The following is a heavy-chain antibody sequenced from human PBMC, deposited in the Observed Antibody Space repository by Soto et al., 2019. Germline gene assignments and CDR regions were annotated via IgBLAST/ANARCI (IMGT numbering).Heavy chain of an antibody. J-gene: IGHJ4*02. D-gene: IGHD4-17*01. CDR2: IYYSGTT. CDR1: GGSISSGGYC. V-gene: IGHV4-31*03. Sequence: SETLSLPCTVSGGSISSGGYCWSWIRQHPGKGLEWIGYIYYSGTTYYNPSLESRISISVDTSKNQFSLKLSSVTAADAAVYYCARFRIFHSTVTEFDYWGQGTLVTVSS. CDR3: ARFRIFHSTVTEFDY.